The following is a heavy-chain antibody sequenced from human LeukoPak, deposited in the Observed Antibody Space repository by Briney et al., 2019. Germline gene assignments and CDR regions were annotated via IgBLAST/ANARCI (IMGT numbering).Heavy chain of an antibody. J-gene: IGHJ1*01. CDR2: INPSGGST. Sequence: ASVKASCKASGYTFINYYMHWVRQAPGHGLEWMGIINPSGGSTSYAQKFQGRVTMTRDTSTSTVYMELSSLGSEDTAVYYCARDESTSILWWWGQGTLVTVSS. D-gene: IGHD2-21*01. CDR1: GYTFINYY. V-gene: IGHV1-46*01. CDR3: ARDESTSILWW.